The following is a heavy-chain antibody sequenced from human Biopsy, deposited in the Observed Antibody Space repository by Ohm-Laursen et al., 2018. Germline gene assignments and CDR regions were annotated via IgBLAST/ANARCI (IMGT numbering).Heavy chain of an antibody. J-gene: IGHJ4*02. CDR1: SYTFTDYN. CDR3: ARDPLNGHKHFDY. D-gene: IGHD2-8*01. CDR2: INCKTGAT. Sequence: ALVKVSCNASSYTFTDYNIHWMRQAPGQGLEWLGYINCKTGATNYAQKFQGTVTMTRDTSISTAYLALGSLRSANTAIYYCARDPLNGHKHFDYWGQGSLVTVSS. V-gene: IGHV1-2*02.